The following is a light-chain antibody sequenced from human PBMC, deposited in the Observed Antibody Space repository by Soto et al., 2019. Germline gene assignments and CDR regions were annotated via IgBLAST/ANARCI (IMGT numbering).Light chain of an antibody. Sequence: QAVVTQPPSASGTPGQRVTISCSGSSSNIGSNTVNWYQQLTGTAPKLLIYSNNQRPSGVPDRFSGSKSGTSASLAISGLQSEDEADYYCAAWDDSLNAVVFGGGTKLTVL. CDR2: SNN. V-gene: IGLV1-44*01. CDR3: AAWDDSLNAVV. J-gene: IGLJ2*01. CDR1: SSNIGSNT.